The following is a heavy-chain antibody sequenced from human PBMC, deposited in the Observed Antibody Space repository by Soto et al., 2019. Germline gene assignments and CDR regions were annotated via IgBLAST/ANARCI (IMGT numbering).Heavy chain of an antibody. D-gene: IGHD1-1*01. J-gene: IGHJ5*02. CDR3: VRDGTKTLRDWFDP. CDR1: GASISGFY. V-gene: IGHV4-4*07. Sequence: SETLSLTCTVSGASISGFYWSWIRKSVGKGLEWIGRIYATGTTDYNPSLKSRVMMSVDTSKKQFSLKLRSVTAADTAVYYCVRDGTKTLRDWFDPWGQGISVTVSS. CDR2: IYATGTT.